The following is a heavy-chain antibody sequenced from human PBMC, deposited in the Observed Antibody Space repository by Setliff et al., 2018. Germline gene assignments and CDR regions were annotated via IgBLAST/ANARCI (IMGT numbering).Heavy chain of an antibody. CDR3: ARAPSVELVTIRTNSWFTY. CDR2: ISVYNGDT. D-gene: IGHD5-18*01. CDR1: GYTFRNYA. V-gene: IGHV1-18*01. J-gene: IGHJ4*02. Sequence: ASVKVSCKASGYTFRNYAFAWVRQAPGQGLEWVGWISVYNGDTNYAQKFQGRVTLTTDTSTSTAYMELRSLTSDDSAFYYCARAPSVELVTIRTNSWFTYWGQGTLVAVSA.